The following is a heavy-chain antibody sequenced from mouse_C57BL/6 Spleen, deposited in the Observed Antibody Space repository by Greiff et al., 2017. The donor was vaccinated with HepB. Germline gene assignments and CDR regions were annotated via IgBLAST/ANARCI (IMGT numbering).Heavy chain of an antibody. J-gene: IGHJ4*01. V-gene: IGHV1-81*01. CDR3: ARTVITTVVAEAMDY. Sequence: VPLQQSGAELARPGASVKLSCKASGYTFTSYGISWVKQRTGQGLEWIGEIYPRSGNTYYNEKFKGKATLTADKSSSTAYMELRSLTSEDSAVYFCARTVITTVVAEAMDYWGQGTSVTVSS. CDR2: IYPRSGNT. CDR1: GYTFTSYG. D-gene: IGHD1-1*01.